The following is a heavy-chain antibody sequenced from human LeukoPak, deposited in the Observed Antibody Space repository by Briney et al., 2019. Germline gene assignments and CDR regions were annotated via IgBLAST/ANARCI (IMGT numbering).Heavy chain of an antibody. V-gene: IGHV4-61*01. CDR2: IYYSGST. J-gene: IGHJ4*02. CDR3: ARGQRRLQDY. CDR1: GGSVSSDNYF. Sequence: SSETLSLTCTVSGGSVSSDNYFWTWIRQPPGKGLEWIGYIYYSGSTNYNPSLKSRVTISLDTSKSQISLKLSSVTAADTAVYYCARGQRRLQDYWGQGTLVTVSS.